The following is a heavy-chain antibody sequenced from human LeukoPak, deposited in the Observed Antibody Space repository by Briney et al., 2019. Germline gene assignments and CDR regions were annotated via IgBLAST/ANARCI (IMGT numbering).Heavy chain of an antibody. D-gene: IGHD3-10*01. Sequence: ASVKVSCKASGYTFTSYDINWVRQATGQGLELMGWMNPNSGNTGYAQKFQGRVTMTRNTSISTAYMELSSLRSEDTAVYYCARGYGGELFRVFRYWGQGSLVTVSS. CDR2: MNPNSGNT. CDR1: GYTFTSYD. CDR3: ARGYGGELFRVFRY. V-gene: IGHV1-8*01. J-gene: IGHJ4*02.